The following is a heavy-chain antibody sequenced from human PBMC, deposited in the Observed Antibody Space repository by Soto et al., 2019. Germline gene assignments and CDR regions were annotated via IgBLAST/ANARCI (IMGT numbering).Heavy chain of an antibody. J-gene: IGHJ4*02. Sequence: SETLSLTCTVSGGSINNYYWTWIRQPPGKGLEWIGSIHSIGSTNYNPSLRSRVTISVDTSKNHFSLKLSSLTAADTAVYYCARSRDPTMSAILFDSWGQGTLVTVSS. CDR3: ARSRDPTMSAILFDS. D-gene: IGHD3-3*01. V-gene: IGHV4-59*01. CDR1: GGSINNYY. CDR2: IHSIGST.